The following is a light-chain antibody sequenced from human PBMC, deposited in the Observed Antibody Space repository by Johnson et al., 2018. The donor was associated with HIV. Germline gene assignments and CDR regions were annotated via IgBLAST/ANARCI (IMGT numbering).Light chain of an antibody. CDR3: GTWDKSLNTGAV. Sequence: HSVLTQPPSVSAAPGQKVTISCSGRTSTLGNNYVSWYQQLPGTAPKLLIYENNKRPSGIPDRFSGSKSGTSATLGIAGLQTGDEADYYCGTWDKSLNTGAVFGTGTKVTVL. V-gene: IGLV1-51*02. J-gene: IGLJ1*01. CDR2: ENN. CDR1: TSTLGNNY.